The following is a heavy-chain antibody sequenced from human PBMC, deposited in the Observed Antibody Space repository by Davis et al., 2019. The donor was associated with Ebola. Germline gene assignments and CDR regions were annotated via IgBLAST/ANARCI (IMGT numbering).Heavy chain of an antibody. CDR1: GFTFDDYA. CDR2: INWNGGST. Sequence: GESLKISCAASGFTFDDYAMTWVRQAPGKGLEWVSGINWNGGSTGYADSVKGRFTISRDNAKNSLYLQMNSLRAEDTAVYYCARDRGIAVAVAPWYFDYWGQGTLVTVSS. D-gene: IGHD6-19*01. J-gene: IGHJ4*02. V-gene: IGHV3-20*04. CDR3: ARDRGIAVAVAPWYFDY.